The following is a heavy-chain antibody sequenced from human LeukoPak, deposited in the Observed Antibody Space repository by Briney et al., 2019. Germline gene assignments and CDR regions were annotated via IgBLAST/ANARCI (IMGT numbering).Heavy chain of an antibody. CDR2: ISWNSGSI. Sequence: GGSLRLSCAASGFTFDDYAMHWVRLAPGKGLEWVSGISWNSGSIGYADSVKGRFTISRDNAKNSLYLQMNSLRAEDMALYYCAKDVGTSGANAFDYWGQGTLVTVSS. CDR1: GFTFDDYA. CDR3: AKDVGTSGANAFDY. V-gene: IGHV3-9*03. J-gene: IGHJ4*02. D-gene: IGHD2-2*01.